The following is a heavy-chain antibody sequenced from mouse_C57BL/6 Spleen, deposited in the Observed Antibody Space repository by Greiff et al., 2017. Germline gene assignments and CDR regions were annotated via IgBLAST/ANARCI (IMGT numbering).Heavy chain of an antibody. CDR3: ARQDYYGSSYFDV. V-gene: IGHV5-6*01. Sequence: EVHLVESGGDLVKPGGSLKLSCAASGFTFSSYGMSWVRQTPDKRLEWVATISSGGSYTYYPDSVKGRFTISRDNAKNTLYLQMSSLKSEDTAMYYCARQDYYGSSYFDVWGTGTTVTVSS. CDR1: GFTFSSYG. J-gene: IGHJ1*03. D-gene: IGHD1-1*01. CDR2: ISSGGSYT.